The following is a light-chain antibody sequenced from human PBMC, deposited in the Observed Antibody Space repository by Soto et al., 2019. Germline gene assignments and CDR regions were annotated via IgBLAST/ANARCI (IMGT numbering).Light chain of an antibody. V-gene: IGKV2-28*01. CDR1: QSLLHSDGYNY. CDR3: MQALQTSIT. CDR2: LGS. J-gene: IGKJ5*01. Sequence: DIVMTQSPVSLPVTPGEPASISCRSSQSLLHSDGYNYLHWYLQKPGQSPQLLIYLGSTRSSGVPVRFSGSGSGTDFTLEISRVEAEDVGVYYCMQALQTSITFGQGTRLEIK.